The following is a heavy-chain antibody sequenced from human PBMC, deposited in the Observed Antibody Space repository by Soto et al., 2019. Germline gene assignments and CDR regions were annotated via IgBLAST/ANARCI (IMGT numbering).Heavy chain of an antibody. D-gene: IGHD4-17*01. Sequence: ASETLSLTRTVSGGSISSYYWSWIRQPPGKGLEWIGYIYYSGSTNYNPSLKSRVTISVDTSKNQFSLKLSSVTAADTAVYYCASRTTVTTGGMDVWGQGTTVTVSS. CDR3: ASRTTVTTGGMDV. J-gene: IGHJ6*02. V-gene: IGHV4-59*01. CDR1: GGSISSYY. CDR2: IYYSGST.